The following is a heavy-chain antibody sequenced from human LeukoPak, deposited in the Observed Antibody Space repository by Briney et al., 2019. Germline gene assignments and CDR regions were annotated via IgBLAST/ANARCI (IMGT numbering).Heavy chain of an antibody. CDR3: ARGIYFHH. Sequence: GGSLRLSCAASGFTFSGYHRTWIRQAPGNGLEWVSYIISSSTYTNYADSVKGRFTISRDNAKNSLYLQMNSLRAEDTAVYYCARGIYFHHWGQGTLVTVSS. V-gene: IGHV3-11*05. CDR2: IISSSTYT. CDR1: GFTFSGYH. J-gene: IGHJ1*01.